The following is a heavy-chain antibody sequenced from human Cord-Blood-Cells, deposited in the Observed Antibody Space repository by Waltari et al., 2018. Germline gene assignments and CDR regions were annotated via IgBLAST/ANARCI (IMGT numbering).Heavy chain of an antibody. Sequence: QVQLVQSGAAVKKPGSSVKVSCKASGGTFSSYPISWVRQAPGQGLEWMGGIIPIFGTANYAQKFQGRVTITADESTSTAYMELSSLRSEDTAVYYCARVYCSSTSCPYYYYGMDVWGQGTTVTVSS. CDR2: IIPIFGTA. J-gene: IGHJ6*02. CDR1: GGTFSSYP. CDR3: ARVYCSSTSCPYYYYGMDV. D-gene: IGHD2-2*01. V-gene: IGHV1-69*12.